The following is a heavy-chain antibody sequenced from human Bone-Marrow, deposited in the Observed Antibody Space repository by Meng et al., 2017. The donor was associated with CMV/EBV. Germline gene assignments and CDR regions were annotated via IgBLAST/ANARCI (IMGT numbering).Heavy chain of an antibody. D-gene: IGHD3-22*01. CDR3: ARGSGYQFDY. V-gene: IGHV3-21*01. Sequence: GESLKISCAASGFTFSSYSMNWVRQAPGKGLEWVSSISSSSSYIYYADSVKGRFTISRDNAKNSLYLQMNSLRDEDTDVYYCARGSGYQFDYWGQGTLVTVSS. CDR2: ISSSSSYI. CDR1: GFTFSSYS. J-gene: IGHJ4*02.